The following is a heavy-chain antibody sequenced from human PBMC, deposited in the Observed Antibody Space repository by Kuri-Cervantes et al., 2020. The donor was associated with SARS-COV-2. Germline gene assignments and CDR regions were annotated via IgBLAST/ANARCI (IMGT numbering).Heavy chain of an antibody. Sequence: GGSLRPSCAASGFTFSSYGMHWIRQAPGKGLEWVAFIRYDGSNKYYADAVKGRFTITRDNSKNTLYLQMNSLRTEDTAVYYCAEAEGAMNFAYWGQGNLVHVAS. CDR3: AEAEGAMNFAY. CDR2: IRYDGSNK. CDR1: GFTFSSYG. V-gene: IGHV3-30*02. D-gene: IGHD1-26*01. J-gene: IGHJ4*02.